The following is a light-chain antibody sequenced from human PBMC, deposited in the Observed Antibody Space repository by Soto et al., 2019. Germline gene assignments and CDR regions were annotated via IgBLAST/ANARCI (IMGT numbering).Light chain of an antibody. V-gene: IGKV3D-20*01. J-gene: IGKJ1*01. CDR2: VAS. CDR1: QSVSNSY. CDR3: QQYGRSLWT. Sequence: EIVLTQSPATLSLSPGERATLSCGASQSVSNSYLAWYQQKPGLAPRLLIYVASSRATGIPDRFNGSGSGTDFTLTISRLEPEDFAVYYCQQYGRSLWTFGQGTKVDIK.